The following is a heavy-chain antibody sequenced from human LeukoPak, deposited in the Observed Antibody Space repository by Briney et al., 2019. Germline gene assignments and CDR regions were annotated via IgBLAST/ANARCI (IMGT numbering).Heavy chain of an antibody. Sequence: PSETLSLTCTVSGGSISSYYWSWIRQPPGKGLEWIGNIYYSGNTYYNPSLKSRVTISVDTSKNQFSLKLSSVTAADTAVYYCARVGGSWTRQFPYYFDYWGQGSLVTVSS. J-gene: IGHJ4*02. V-gene: IGHV4-59*12. D-gene: IGHD3-16*01. CDR2: IYYSGNT. CDR1: GGSISSYY. CDR3: ARVGGSWTRQFPYYFDY.